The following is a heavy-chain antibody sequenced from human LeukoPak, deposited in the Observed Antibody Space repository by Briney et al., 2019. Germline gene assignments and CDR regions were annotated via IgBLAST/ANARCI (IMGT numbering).Heavy chain of an antibody. CDR3: AELGITMIGGV. V-gene: IGHV3-48*04. CDR1: GFTFSRYS. J-gene: IGHJ6*04. D-gene: IGHD3-10*02. CDR2: ISCSGSTI. Sequence: PGGSLRLSCAASGFTFSRYSMNWVRQTPGKGLEWVSYISCSGSTIYYADSVKGRFTISRDNAKNSLYLQMNSLRAEDTAVYYCAELGITMIGGVWGKGTTVTISS.